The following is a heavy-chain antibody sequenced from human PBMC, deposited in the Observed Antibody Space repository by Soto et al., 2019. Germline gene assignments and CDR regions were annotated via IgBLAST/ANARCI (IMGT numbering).Heavy chain of an antibody. CDR1: GYIFSNYL. J-gene: IGHJ6*02. Sequence: GESLKISCHGSGYIFSNYLITWVRQMPGKGLEWMGRIDPGDSDTNYSPPFQGHVTMSSDKSINTAFLQWSSLKASDTAIYYCARKVPGKAEGWGQGTTVTVSS. CDR3: ARKVPGKAEG. CDR2: IDPGDSDT. D-gene: IGHD3-10*01. V-gene: IGHV5-10-1*01.